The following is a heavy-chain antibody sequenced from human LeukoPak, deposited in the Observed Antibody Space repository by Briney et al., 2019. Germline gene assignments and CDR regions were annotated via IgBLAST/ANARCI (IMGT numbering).Heavy chain of an antibody. CDR3: ARAAAVTNSWYYFDY. Sequence: SSETLSLTCTVSGDSVSSGDNHWSWIRQPPGKGLEWIGYIRYGGSTYYNPSLKSRVIISVDMSKNQFSLSLNSLSAADSAVYYCARAAAVTNSWYYFDYWGQGTLVTVSS. CDR2: IRYGGST. V-gene: IGHV4-30-4*01. CDR1: GDSVSSGDNH. D-gene: IGHD6-13*01. J-gene: IGHJ4*02.